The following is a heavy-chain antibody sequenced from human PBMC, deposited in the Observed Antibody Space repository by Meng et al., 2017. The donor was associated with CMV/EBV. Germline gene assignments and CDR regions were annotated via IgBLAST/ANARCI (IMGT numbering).Heavy chain of an antibody. J-gene: IGHJ4*02. Sequence: VPRLQSWGDVKNAGAPVKVSCKASGNHFTGYYMHWVRQAPGQVLEWMGWINPNSGGTNYAQKFQGRVTMTRDTSISTAYMGLSRLRSDNTAVYYCARDDGSRDYWGQGTLVTVSS. CDR3: ARDDGSRDY. D-gene: IGHD2-15*01. V-gene: IGHV1-2*02. CDR1: GNHFTGYY. CDR2: INPNSGGT.